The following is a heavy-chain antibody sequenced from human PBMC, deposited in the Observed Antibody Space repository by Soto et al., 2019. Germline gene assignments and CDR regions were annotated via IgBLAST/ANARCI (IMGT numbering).Heavy chain of an antibody. CDR1: GESFSGYY. CDR2: INQSGST. D-gene: IGHD3-9*01. Sequence: SETLSLTCVVYGESFSGYYWSWIRQPPGKGLEWIGEINQSGSTNYNPSLKSRVTISVDTSKNQFSLKLSSVTAADTAVYYCARNYDILTGWGFDPWGQGTLVTVSS. V-gene: IGHV4-34*01. J-gene: IGHJ5*02. CDR3: ARNYDILTGWGFDP.